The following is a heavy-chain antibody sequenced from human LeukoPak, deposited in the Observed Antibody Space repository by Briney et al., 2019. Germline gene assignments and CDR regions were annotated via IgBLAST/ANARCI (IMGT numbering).Heavy chain of an antibody. D-gene: IGHD1-14*01. V-gene: IGHV3-30*18. CDR2: ISHDGSNT. CDR3: AKEMKPWTHFDY. Sequence: WGSLRLSCAASGFTFSRSAVHWVGQAPGKGLEWVAVISHDGSNTDYTDSVKGRFTISRDNSKNTLYLQMNSLRAEDTAVYYCAKEMKPWTHFDYWVQGTLATVTS. CDR1: GFTFSRSA. J-gene: IGHJ4*02.